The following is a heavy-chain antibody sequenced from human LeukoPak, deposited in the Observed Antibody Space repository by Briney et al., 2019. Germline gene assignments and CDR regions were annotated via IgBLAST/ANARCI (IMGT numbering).Heavy chain of an antibody. CDR3: AKDTSIGRYCTNGVCSPFDY. CDR1: GFTFGNYN. J-gene: IGHJ4*02. D-gene: IGHD2-8*01. Sequence: QTGGSLRLSCAASGFTFGNYNFIWVRQAPGKGPEWVSYISSSSSAIHYADSVKGRFTISRDNSRSTLYLQMNSLRAEDTALYYCAKDTSIGRYCTNGVCSPFDYWGQGTLVTVSS. CDR2: ISSSSSAI. V-gene: IGHV3-48*01.